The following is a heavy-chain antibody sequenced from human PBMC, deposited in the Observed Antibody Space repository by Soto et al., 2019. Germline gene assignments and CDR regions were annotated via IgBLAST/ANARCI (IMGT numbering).Heavy chain of an antibody. CDR3: ARAIAYYGLDV. CDR2: TNGDGSIT. V-gene: IGHV3-74*01. Sequence: PGGSLRLSCAASGFTFSSSWMHWVRQAPGMGPAWVSRTNGDGSITTYADSVKGRFAISRDNAKNTLYLQMSSLRAEDTGVYYCARAIAYYGLDVWGQGTTVTAP. D-gene: IGHD3-22*01. J-gene: IGHJ6*02. CDR1: GFTFSSSW.